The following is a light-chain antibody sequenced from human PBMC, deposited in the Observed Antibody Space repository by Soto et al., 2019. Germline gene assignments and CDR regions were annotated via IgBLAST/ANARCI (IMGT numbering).Light chain of an antibody. Sequence: EIVMTQSPATLSVSPGERVTLSCRASQSVKCFLAWYQHKPGQAPRLLIYDASTRATGIPARFSGSGSGTEFTLTISSLQSVDFAVYYCQQYDNWPITFGQGTRLEIK. CDR2: DAS. CDR3: QQYDNWPIT. V-gene: IGKV3D-15*01. J-gene: IGKJ5*01. CDR1: QSVKCF.